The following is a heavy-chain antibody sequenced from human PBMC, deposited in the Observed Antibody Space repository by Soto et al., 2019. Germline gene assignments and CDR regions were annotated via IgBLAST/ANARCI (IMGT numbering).Heavy chain of an antibody. Sequence: QVQLVESGGGVVERGRSLRLSCAASGFTFSRYTMHWVRQAPGKGLEWMAFISDDGNNKYYADSVKGQFTISRDNSKNTLYLQMNSLRTEDTAVYYCARDDEGGSDCDLGYWGQGTLVTVSS. J-gene: IGHJ4*02. CDR1: GFTFSRYT. CDR2: ISDDGNNK. D-gene: IGHD3-10*01. CDR3: ARDDEGGSDCDLGY. V-gene: IGHV3-30-3*01.